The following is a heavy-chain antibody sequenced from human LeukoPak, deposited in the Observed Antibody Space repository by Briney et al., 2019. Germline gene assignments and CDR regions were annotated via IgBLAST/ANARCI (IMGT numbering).Heavy chain of an antibody. CDR2: IYYSGST. V-gene: IGHV4-59*12. J-gene: IGHJ5*02. CDR1: GGSISSYY. D-gene: IGHD6-19*01. Sequence: SETLSLTCTVSGGSISSYYWSWIRQPPGKGLEWIGYIYYSGSTNYNPSLKSRVTISVDTSKNQFSLKLSSVTAADTAVYYCARGGGWQWLSQDWFDPWGQGTLVTVSS. CDR3: ARGGGWQWLSQDWFDP.